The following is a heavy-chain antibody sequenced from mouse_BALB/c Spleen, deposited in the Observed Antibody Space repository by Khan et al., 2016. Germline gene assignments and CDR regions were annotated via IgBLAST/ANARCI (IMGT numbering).Heavy chain of an antibody. D-gene: IGHD2-4*01. CDR1: GFSLTGFS. Sequence: VKLEESGPGLVAPSQSLSITCTVSGFSLTGFSVNWVRQPPGKALEWLGMIWGDGSTDYNSGLKSRLSFSKDDSKSQVFLKMNSLQTDDTARYFCASYYDYDGGFAYWGQGTLVTVSA. J-gene: IGHJ3*01. CDR2: IWGDGST. CDR3: ASYYDYDGGFAY. V-gene: IGHV2-6-7*01.